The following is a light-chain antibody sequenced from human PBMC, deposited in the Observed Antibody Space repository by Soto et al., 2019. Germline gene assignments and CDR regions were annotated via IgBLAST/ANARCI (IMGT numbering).Light chain of an antibody. CDR3: QQYGTSPT. CDR1: QSLITRY. Sequence: EIVLTQSPGTLSLFPGERATLSCRASQSLITRYLAWYQQKPGQAARLLIYGASSRATGIPDRLSGSGSGTDFTLTISRLEPEDFAVYSCQQYGTSPTFGQGTRLEIK. J-gene: IGKJ5*01. CDR2: GAS. V-gene: IGKV3-20*01.